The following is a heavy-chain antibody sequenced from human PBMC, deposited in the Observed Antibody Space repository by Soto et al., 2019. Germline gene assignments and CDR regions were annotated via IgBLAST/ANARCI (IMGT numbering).Heavy chain of an antibody. Sequence: GGSLRLSCAASGFTFSSYWMHWVRQAPGKGLVWVSRINSDGSSTSYADSVKGRFTISRDNAKNTLYLQMNSLRAEDTAVYYCARERSDSYYYYYMDVWGKGTTVTVSS. D-gene: IGHD6-19*01. CDR2: INSDGSST. J-gene: IGHJ6*03. CDR1: GFTFSSYW. CDR3: ARERSDSYYYYYMDV. V-gene: IGHV3-74*01.